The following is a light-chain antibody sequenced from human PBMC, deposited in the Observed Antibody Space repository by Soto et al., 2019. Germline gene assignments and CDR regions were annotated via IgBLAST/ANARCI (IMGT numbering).Light chain of an antibody. Sequence: AIQMTQSPSSLSASIGDRVTITCRASQDIRTELGWYQQKPGKAPKVLISAASSLEDGVPSRLSGSGSGTDFTLTISSLRPEDFATYFCLQDYNYPRTFGQGTKVEIK. CDR1: QDIRTE. J-gene: IGKJ1*01. V-gene: IGKV1-6*01. CDR2: AAS. CDR3: LQDYNYPRT.